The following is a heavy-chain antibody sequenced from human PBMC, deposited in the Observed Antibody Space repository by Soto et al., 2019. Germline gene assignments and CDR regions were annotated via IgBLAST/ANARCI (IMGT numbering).Heavy chain of an antibody. J-gene: IGHJ4*02. CDR2: ISAYNGNT. V-gene: IGHV1-18*01. Sequence: QVQLVQSGAEVKKPGASVKVSCKASGYTFTSYGISWVRQAPGQGLEWMGWISAYNGNTNYAQKLQGRVTMTTDTXTXKAYMELRSLRSDDTAVYYCARDIGGWLQLIPSFDYWGQGTLVTVSS. CDR1: GYTFTSYG. D-gene: IGHD5-12*01. CDR3: ARDIGGWLQLIPSFDY.